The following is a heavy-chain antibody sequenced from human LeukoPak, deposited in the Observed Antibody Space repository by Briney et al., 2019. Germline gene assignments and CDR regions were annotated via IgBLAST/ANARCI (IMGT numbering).Heavy chain of an antibody. CDR1: GFTFSSYA. CDR2: ISYDGSNK. J-gene: IGHJ4*02. CDR3: ASLDHPAY. V-gene: IGHV3-30-3*01. Sequence: PGGSLRLSCAASGFTFSSYAMHWVRQAPGKGLEWVAVISYDGSNKYYTDSVKGRFTISRDNSKNTLYLQMNSLRAEDTAVYYCASLDHPAYGGQGTLVTVPS.